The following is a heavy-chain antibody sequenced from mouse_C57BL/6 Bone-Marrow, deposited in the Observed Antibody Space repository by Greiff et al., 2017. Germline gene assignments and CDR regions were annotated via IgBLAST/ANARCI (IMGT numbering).Heavy chain of an antibody. CDR3: TRFPLYYDDGWFAY. CDR2: IYPGNSDP. CDR1: GYTFTSYW. J-gene: IGHJ3*01. V-gene: IGHV1-5*01. Sequence: EVKLVESGTVLARPGASVKMSCKTSGYTFTSYWMHWVKQRPGQGLEWIGAIYPGNSDPSYNQKFKGKATLTAVTSASTAYMELISLTTEDSAVYYCTRFPLYYDDGWFAYWGQGTLVTVSA. D-gene: IGHD2-4*01.